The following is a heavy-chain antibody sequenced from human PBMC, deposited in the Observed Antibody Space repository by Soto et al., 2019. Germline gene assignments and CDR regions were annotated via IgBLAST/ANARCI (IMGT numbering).Heavy chain of an antibody. CDR1: GYTFTSYD. CDR3: STTLYVHYVDY. D-gene: IGHD4-17*01. V-gene: IGHV1-8*01. J-gene: IGHJ4*02. Sequence: QVQLVQSGAEVKKPGASVKVSCKASGYTFTSYDINWVRQATGQGLEWMGWMNPNSGNTGYAQKFQGRVNMTRYTSLSILDMELCIPRTEHTAVYFCSTTLYVHYVDYWGQGTLVTVSS. CDR2: MNPNSGNT.